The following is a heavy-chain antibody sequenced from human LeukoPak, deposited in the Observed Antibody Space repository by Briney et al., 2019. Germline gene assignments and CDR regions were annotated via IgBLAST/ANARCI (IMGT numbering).Heavy chain of an antibody. CDR3: AKSRAPTAAPDGFDA. J-gene: IGHJ3*01. CDR2: ISGSGGST. CDR1: GFTFSSYA. Sequence: GGSLRLSCAASGFTFSSYAMSWVRQAPGKGLEWVSAISGSGGSTYYADSVRGRFTISRDNSKNSLYLQMNSLRPEDTAMYYCAKSRAPTAAPDGFDAWGQGTMVTVSS. D-gene: IGHD1-14*01. V-gene: IGHV3-23*01.